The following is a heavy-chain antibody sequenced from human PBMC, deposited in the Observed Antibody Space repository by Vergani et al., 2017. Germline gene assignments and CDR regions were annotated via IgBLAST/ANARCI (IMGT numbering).Heavy chain of an antibody. D-gene: IGHD4-17*01. J-gene: IGHJ4*02. CDR2: ISDNGGTT. V-gene: IGHV3-23*01. CDR3: ARVHQGGDYGDYYCDD. Sequence: EVQLLESGGGLAQPGGSLRLSCAASGITFRNYAMTWVRQAPGKGLEWVSIISDNGGTTSYADSVKGRFTISSDNARNSLYLQMSNLTTEDTAFYYCARVHQGGDYGDYYCDDWGQGTLVTVAS. CDR1: GITFRNYA.